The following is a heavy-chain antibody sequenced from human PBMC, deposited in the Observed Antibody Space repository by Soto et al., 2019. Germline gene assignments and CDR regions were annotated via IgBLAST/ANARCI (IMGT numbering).Heavy chain of an antibody. J-gene: IGHJ6*02. Sequence: ASVKVSCKASGYTFTSYDINWVRQATGQGXEWMGWMNPNSGNTGYAQKFQGRVTMTRNTSISTAYMELSSLRSEDTAVYYCARVPGTSSGWYGGYYYYGMDVWGQGTTVTVCS. CDR1: GYTFTSYD. D-gene: IGHD6-19*01. V-gene: IGHV1-8*01. CDR2: MNPNSGNT. CDR3: ARVPGTSSGWYGGYYYYGMDV.